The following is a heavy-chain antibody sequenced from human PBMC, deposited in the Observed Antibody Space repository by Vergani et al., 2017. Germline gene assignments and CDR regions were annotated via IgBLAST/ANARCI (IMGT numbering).Heavy chain of an antibody. CDR1: GGSFSGYY. CDR3: AGGPDYDFWVGYYFDY. Sequence: QVQLQQWGAGLLKPSETLSLTCAVYGGSFSGYYWSWIRQHPGKGLEWIGEINHSGSTNYNQSLKSRVTISVDTSKNQFSLKLSSVTAADTAVYYCAGGPDYDFWVGYYFDYWGQGTLVTVSS. CDR2: INHSGST. V-gene: IGHV4-34*01. J-gene: IGHJ4*02. D-gene: IGHD3-3*01.